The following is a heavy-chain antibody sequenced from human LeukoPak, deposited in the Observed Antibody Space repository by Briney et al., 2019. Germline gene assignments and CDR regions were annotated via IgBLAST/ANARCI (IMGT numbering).Heavy chain of an antibody. Sequence: GGSLRLACEASGFTFRTHSMNWVRQAPGKGLEWVSAITKSSTYVYYADSVKGRFTISRDNANNSLFLQMNNLGVDNTGVYYCARGSGVHVWGQGTLVLVSS. CDR3: ARGSGVHV. D-gene: IGHD3-10*01. CDR2: ITKSSTYV. J-gene: IGHJ4*02. V-gene: IGHV3-21*04. CDR1: GFTFRTHS.